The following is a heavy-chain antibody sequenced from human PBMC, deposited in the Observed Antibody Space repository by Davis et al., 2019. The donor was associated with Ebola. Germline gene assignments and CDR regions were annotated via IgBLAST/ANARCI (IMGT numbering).Heavy chain of an antibody. V-gene: IGHV3-7*01. CDR2: IKADGSAK. Sequence: GESLKISCAASGFTFSSSWMTWVRQAPEKGLEWVATIKADGSAKYYVDSVKGRFTISRDNAKNSLYLQMNTLRVEDTAIYYCVPGTWIRGQGTLVTVSS. D-gene: IGHD5-18*01. CDR3: VPGTWI. CDR1: GFTFSSSW. J-gene: IGHJ4*02.